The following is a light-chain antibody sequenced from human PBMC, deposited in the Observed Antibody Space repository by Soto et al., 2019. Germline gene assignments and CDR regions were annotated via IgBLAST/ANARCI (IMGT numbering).Light chain of an antibody. Sequence: DIQMTQSPSVLSASVGGKITITCRANQSISSWLAWYQQQPGKAPSLLIYRASTLESGVPSRFSGSGSGTEFSLTISGLQPDDFATYYCQQYKTYSFGGGTKVEIK. CDR1: QSISSW. CDR3: QQYKTYS. V-gene: IGKV1-5*03. J-gene: IGKJ4*01. CDR2: RAS.